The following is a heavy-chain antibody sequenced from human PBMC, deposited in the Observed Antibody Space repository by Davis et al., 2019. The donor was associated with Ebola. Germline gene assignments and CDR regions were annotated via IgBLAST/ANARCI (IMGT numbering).Heavy chain of an antibody. CDR2: INPNSGGT. CDR1: GYTFTSYD. V-gene: IGHV1-2*04. Sequence: AASVKVSCKASGYTFTSYDINWVRQATGQGLEWMGWINPNSGGTNYAQKFQGWVTMTRDTSISTAYMELSRLRSDDTAVYYCARVSGDYTTFDYWGQGTLVTVSS. J-gene: IGHJ4*02. D-gene: IGHD4-17*01. CDR3: ARVSGDYTTFDY.